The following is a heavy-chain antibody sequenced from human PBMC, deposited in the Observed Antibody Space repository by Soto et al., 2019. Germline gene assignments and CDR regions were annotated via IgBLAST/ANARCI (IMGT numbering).Heavy chain of an antibody. D-gene: IGHD3-3*01. V-gene: IGHV4-30-4*01. J-gene: IGHJ6*02. Sequence: SETLSLTCTFSGGSISSGDYYWSWIRQPPGKGLVWIGYIYYSGSTYYNPSLKSRVTISVDTPKNQFSLKLSSVTAADTAVYYCARDHIHITIFGVVIRYGMDVWGQGTTVTVSS. CDR1: GGSISSGDYY. CDR2: IYYSGST. CDR3: ARDHIHITIFGVVIRYGMDV.